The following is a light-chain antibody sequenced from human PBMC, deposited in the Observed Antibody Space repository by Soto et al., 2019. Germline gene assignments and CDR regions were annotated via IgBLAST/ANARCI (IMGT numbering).Light chain of an antibody. CDR1: SSDVGGYNY. CDR3: SSYTSSSTRV. Sequence: SALTQPASVSGYPGQSTAISCTGTSSDVGGYNYVSWYQQHPGKAPKLMIYEVTNRPSGVSNRFSGSKSGNTASLTISGLQAEDEADYYCSSYTSSSTRVFGSGTGHRP. CDR2: EVT. V-gene: IGLV2-14*01. J-gene: IGLJ1*01.